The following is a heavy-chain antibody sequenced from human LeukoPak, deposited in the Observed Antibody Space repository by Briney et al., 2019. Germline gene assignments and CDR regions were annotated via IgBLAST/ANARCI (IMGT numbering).Heavy chain of an antibody. J-gene: IGHJ6*03. CDR3: ARDAVRFLEWLTTYYMDV. Sequence: GGSLRLSCAASGFTFSSYWMSWVRQAPGKGLEWVANMNQDGSVKYYVDSVKGRFTISRDNAKNSVYLQMNSLRVEDTAVYYCARDAVRFLEWLTTYYMDVWGKGTTVNVSS. CDR1: GFTFSSYW. D-gene: IGHD3-3*01. CDR2: MNQDGSVK. V-gene: IGHV3-7*01.